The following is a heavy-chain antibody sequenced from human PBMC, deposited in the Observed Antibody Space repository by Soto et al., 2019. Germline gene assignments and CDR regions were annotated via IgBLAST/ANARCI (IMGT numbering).Heavy chain of an antibody. V-gene: IGHV3-48*02. D-gene: IGHD1-26*01. CDR1: GFTFSSYS. Sequence: EVQLVESGGGLVQPGGSLRLFCAASGFTFSSYSMNWVRQAPGKGLEWVSYISSSSSTIYYADSVKGRFTISRDKAKNTLYLQMNSLRDEDTAVYYCARDGGSYYDFDFDYWGQGTLVTVSS. CDR3: ARDGGSYYDFDFDY. CDR2: ISSSSSTI. J-gene: IGHJ4*02.